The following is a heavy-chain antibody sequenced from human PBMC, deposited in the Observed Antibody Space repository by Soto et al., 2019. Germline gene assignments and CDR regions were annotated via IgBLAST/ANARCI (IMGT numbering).Heavy chain of an antibody. Sequence: ASVKVSCKASGYTFTDYYMHCVRQAPGQGLEWMGWINPDSGGTNYAQKFQGRVTMTGDTSISTAYLELSRLRSDDTAIYYCARSVRGHDAFDIWGQGTMVTVSS. CDR1: GYTFTDYY. CDR3: ARSVRGHDAFDI. J-gene: IGHJ3*02. V-gene: IGHV1-2*02. CDR2: INPDSGGT. D-gene: IGHD3-10*02.